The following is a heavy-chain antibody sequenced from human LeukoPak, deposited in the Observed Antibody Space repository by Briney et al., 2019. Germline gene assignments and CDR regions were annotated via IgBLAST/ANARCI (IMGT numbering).Heavy chain of an antibody. D-gene: IGHD5-12*01. V-gene: IGHV1-69*06. CDR3: ARDDGRGYSGYNYLLDY. J-gene: IGHJ4*02. CDR2: IIPIFGTA. CDR1: GGAFSSYA. Sequence: SVKVSCKASGGAFSSYAISWVRQAPGQGLEWMGGIIPIFGTANYAQKFQGRVTITADKSTSTAYMELSSLRSEDTAVYYCARDDGRGYSGYNYLLDYWGQGTLVTVSS.